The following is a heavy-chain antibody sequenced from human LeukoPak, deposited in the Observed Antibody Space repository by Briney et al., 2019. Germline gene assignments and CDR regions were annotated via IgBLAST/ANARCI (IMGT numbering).Heavy chain of an antibody. CDR1: GGSISSYY. D-gene: IGHD3-10*01. Sequence: SETLSLTCTVSGGSISSYYWSWIRQPPGKGLEWIGYIYYSGSTNYNPSLKSRVTISVDTSKNQFSLKLSSVTAADTVVYYCARGHYYSSDFDYWGQGTLVTVSS. V-gene: IGHV4-59*01. CDR3: ARGHYYSSDFDY. J-gene: IGHJ4*02. CDR2: IYYSGST.